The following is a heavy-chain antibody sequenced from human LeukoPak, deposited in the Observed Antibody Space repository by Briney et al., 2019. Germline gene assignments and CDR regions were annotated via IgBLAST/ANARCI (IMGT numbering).Heavy chain of an antibody. D-gene: IGHD5-24*01. J-gene: IGHJ3*02. CDR1: GYRFTSYW. CDR2: IYPGDSDT. V-gene: IGHV5-51*01. Sequence: GESLKISCKGSGYRFTSYWIGWVRQMPGKGLEWMGIIYPGDSDTRYSPSFQGQVTISADKSISTAYLQWSSLKASDTAMYYCARHSAEMATIGDAFDIWGQGTMVTVSS. CDR3: ARHSAEMATIGDAFDI.